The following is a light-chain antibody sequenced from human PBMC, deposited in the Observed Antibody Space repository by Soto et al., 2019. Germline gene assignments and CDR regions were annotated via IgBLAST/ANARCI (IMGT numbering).Light chain of an antibody. CDR1: QSIGSSY. CDR2: GAS. J-gene: IGKJ4*01. V-gene: IGKV3-15*01. Sequence: EIVMTQSPVTLSLSPGEIATLSCSASQSIGSSYLAWYQQIPGQAPRLLIYGASTRATGIPARFSGSGSGTEFTLTISSLRSEDFAVYYCQQYNNWPPLTFGGGTKVDIK. CDR3: QQYNNWPPLT.